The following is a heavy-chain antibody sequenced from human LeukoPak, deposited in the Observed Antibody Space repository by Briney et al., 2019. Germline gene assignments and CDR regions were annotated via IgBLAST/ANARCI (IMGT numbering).Heavy chain of an antibody. Sequence: GASVKVSCKASGGTFSSYAISWVRQAPGQGLEWMGRIIPILGNTNYAQKLQGRVTMTTDTSTSTAYMELRSLRSDDTAVYYCARAWGYYYDSSGYYYSNGAFDIWGQGTMVTVSS. V-gene: IGHV1-18*01. CDR1: GGTFSSYA. CDR2: IIPILGNT. CDR3: ARAWGYYYDSSGYYYSNGAFDI. J-gene: IGHJ3*02. D-gene: IGHD3-22*01.